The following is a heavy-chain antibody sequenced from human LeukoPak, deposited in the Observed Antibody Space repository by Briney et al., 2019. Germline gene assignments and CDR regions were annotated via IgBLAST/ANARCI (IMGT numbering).Heavy chain of an antibody. D-gene: IGHD6-19*01. V-gene: IGHV3-23*01. CDR3: ATARGYSSEYN. CDR1: GFTFSTYA. CDR2: ISGSGGST. Sequence: PGGSLRLSCAASGFTFSTYAMSWIRQAPGKGLEWVSAISGSGGSTYYADSVKGRFTISRDNSKTTLYLRMNSLRAEDTAVYYCATARGYSSEYNWGQGTLVTVSS. J-gene: IGHJ4*02.